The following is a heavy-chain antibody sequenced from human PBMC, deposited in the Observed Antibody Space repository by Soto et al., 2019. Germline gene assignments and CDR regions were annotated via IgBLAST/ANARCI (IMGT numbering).Heavy chain of an antibody. Sequence: QVQLQESGPGLVKPSETLSLTCNVSGGSISKFYWAWIRKTAGNGLEWMGRVYATGTTDYNPSLRSRVAMSVDISKKTFSLRLRSVTGADSGVYYCVRDGSKSLRDWFDPWGQGLLVTVSS. J-gene: IGHJ5*02. CDR2: VYATGTT. CDR1: GGSISKFY. V-gene: IGHV4-4*07. CDR3: VRDGSKSLRDWFDP.